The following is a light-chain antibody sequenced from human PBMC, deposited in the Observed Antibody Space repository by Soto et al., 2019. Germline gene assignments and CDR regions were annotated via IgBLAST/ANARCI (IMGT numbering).Light chain of an antibody. Sequence: QSALTQAASGSGSPGQSITISCTGTSSDVGAYNYVSWYQQHPDKAPKLMIYDVNIRPSRVSNRFSGSKSGNTASLTISGLQAEDEADYYCTSWTTSTTMKFGGGTNLTVL. V-gene: IGLV2-14*01. CDR1: SSDVGAYNY. J-gene: IGLJ2*01. CDR2: DVN. CDR3: TSWTTSTTMK.